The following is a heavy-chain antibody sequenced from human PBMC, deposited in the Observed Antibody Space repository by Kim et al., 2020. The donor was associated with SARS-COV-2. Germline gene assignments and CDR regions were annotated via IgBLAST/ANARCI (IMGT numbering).Heavy chain of an antibody. CDR1: GGSIRSYY. Sequence: SETLSLTCTVSGGSIRSYYWSWIRQPPGKGLEWIGYIYYSGSTNYNPSLKSRVTISVDTSKNQFSLKLSSVTAADTAVYYCARDRATAYGMDVWGQGTTVTVSS. D-gene: IGHD2-15*01. CDR2: IYYSGST. CDR3: ARDRATAYGMDV. V-gene: IGHV4-59*13. J-gene: IGHJ6*02.